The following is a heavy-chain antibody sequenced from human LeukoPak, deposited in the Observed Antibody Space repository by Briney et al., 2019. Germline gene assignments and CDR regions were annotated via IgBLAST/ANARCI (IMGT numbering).Heavy chain of an antibody. J-gene: IGHJ6*03. D-gene: IGHD3-3*01. V-gene: IGHV3-20*04. CDR2: INWNGDST. CDR1: GFTFSSYA. CDR3: AREIKCGAYDFYNYYYMDV. Sequence: PGGSLRLSCAASGFTFSSYAMSWVRQAPGKGLEWVSGINWNGDSTGYADSVKGRFTISRDNAKNSLYLQMNSLRAEDTALYCCAREIKCGAYDFYNYYYMDVWGKGTTVTVSS.